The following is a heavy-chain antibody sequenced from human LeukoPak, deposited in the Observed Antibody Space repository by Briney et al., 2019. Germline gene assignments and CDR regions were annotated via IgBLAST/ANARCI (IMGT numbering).Heavy chain of an antibody. Sequence: ASVKVSCKASGYTFTSYDISWVRQAPGQGLEWMGWISAYNGNTNYAQKLQGRVTMTTDTSTSTAYMELRSLRSDDTAVYYCARDRTISDYYYGMDVWGQGTTVTVSS. CDR1: GYTFTSYD. CDR2: ISAYNGNT. CDR3: ARDRTISDYYYGMDV. D-gene: IGHD1-7*01. J-gene: IGHJ6*02. V-gene: IGHV1-18*01.